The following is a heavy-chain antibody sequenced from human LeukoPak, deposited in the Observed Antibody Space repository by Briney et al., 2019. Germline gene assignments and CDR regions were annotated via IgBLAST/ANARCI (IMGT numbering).Heavy chain of an antibody. J-gene: IGHJ5*02. Sequence: PSETLSLTCTVSGGSISSSSYYWGWIRQPPGKGLEWIGSIYHSGSTYYNPSLKSRVTISVDTSKNQFSLKLSSVTAAETAVYYCAREAVTVTTLNWFDPWGQGTLVTVSS. CDR3: AREAVTVTTLNWFDP. V-gene: IGHV4-39*07. CDR1: GGSISSSSYY. CDR2: IYHSGST. D-gene: IGHD4-11*01.